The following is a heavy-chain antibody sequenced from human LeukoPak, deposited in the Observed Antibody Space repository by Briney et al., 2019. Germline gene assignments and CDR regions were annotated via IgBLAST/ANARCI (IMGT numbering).Heavy chain of an antibody. D-gene: IGHD3-9*01. CDR2: ISYDGSNK. CDR3: ARLLYYDILTGYESGNDFDY. V-gene: IGHV3-30-3*01. J-gene: IGHJ4*02. CDR1: GFTFSSYA. Sequence: PGRSLRLSCAASGFTFSSYAMHWVRQAPGKGLEWVAVISYDGSNKYYADSVKGRFTISRDNSKNTLYLQMNSLRAEDTAVYYCARLLYYDILTGYESGNDFDYWGQGTLVTVSS.